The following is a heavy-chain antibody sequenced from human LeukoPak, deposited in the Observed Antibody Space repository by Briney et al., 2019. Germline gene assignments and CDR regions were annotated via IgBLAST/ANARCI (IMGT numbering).Heavy chain of an antibody. CDR1: GFTFSNSW. D-gene: IGHD3-3*01. CDR3: ARALRFLEWLLPADAFDI. CDR2: IKQDGSEK. V-gene: IGHV3-7*01. Sequence: GGSLRLSCAASGFTFSNSWMTWVRQAPGKGLEWVANIKQDGSEKYYVDSVKGRFTISRDNAKNSLYLQMNSLRAEDTAVYYCARALRFLEWLLPADAFDIWGQGTMVTVSS. J-gene: IGHJ3*02.